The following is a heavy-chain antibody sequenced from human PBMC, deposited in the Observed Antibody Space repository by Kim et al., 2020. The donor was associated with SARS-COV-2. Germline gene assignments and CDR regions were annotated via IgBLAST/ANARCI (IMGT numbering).Heavy chain of an antibody. Sequence: GGSLRLSCAVSGFSFDDYGMSWVRQVPGKGLEWVAVINWNSDFTAYVGSVEGRFTISKDNAKNSLYLQMNSLRAEDTALYYCVRGVWRDHHESTGHDYWGQGTLVTVSS. V-gene: IGHV3-9*01. CDR3: VRGVWRDHHESTGHDY. CDR2: INWNSDFT. D-gene: IGHD2-8*02. J-gene: IGHJ4*02. CDR1: GFSFDDYG.